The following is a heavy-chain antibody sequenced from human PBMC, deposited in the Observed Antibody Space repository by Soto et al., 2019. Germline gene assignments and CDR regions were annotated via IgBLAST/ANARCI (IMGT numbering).Heavy chain of an antibody. J-gene: IGHJ6*02. CDR1: GFTFGDYA. CDR2: IRSKAYGGTT. Sequence: EVQLVESGGGLVKPGRSLRLSCTASGFTFGDYAMSWFRQAPGKGLEWVGFIRSKAYGGTTEYAASVKGRFAISRDDSKSIAYLQMNSLKTEDTAVYYCTRAGVGGFGERYGMDVWGQGTTVTVSS. CDR3: TRAGVGGFGERYGMDV. D-gene: IGHD3-10*01. V-gene: IGHV3-49*05.